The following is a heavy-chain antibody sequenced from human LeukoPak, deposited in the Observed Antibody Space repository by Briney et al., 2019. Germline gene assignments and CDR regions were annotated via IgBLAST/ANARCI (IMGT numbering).Heavy chain of an antibody. D-gene: IGHD3-22*01. Sequence: GGSLRLSCAASGFTFDDYAMHWVRQAPVKGLEWVSGISWNSGSIGYADSVKGRFTISRDNAKNSLYLQMNSLRAEDTALYYCAKDMGPYDSSVFPYLFDYWGQGTLVTVSS. CDR2: ISWNSGSI. J-gene: IGHJ4*02. CDR1: GFTFDDYA. V-gene: IGHV3-9*01. CDR3: AKDMGPYDSSVFPYLFDY.